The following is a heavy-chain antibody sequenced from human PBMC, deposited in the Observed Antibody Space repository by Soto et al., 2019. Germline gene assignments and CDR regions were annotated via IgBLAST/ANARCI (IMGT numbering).Heavy chain of an antibody. CDR1: GFTFSSYG. Sequence: PGGSLRLSCAASGFTFSSYGMHWVRQAPGKGLEWVAVIWYDGSNKYYADSVKGRFTISRDNSKNTLYLQMNSLRAEDTAVYYCARDNIAVAGDYYYYMDVWGKGTAVTVSS. D-gene: IGHD6-19*01. CDR2: IWYDGSNK. V-gene: IGHV3-33*01. CDR3: ARDNIAVAGDYYYYMDV. J-gene: IGHJ6*03.